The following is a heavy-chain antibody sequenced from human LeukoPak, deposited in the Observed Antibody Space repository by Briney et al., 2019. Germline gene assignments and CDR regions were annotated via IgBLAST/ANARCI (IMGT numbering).Heavy chain of an antibody. CDR3: AARLVGATSLDY. CDR1: GFTFSSYE. D-gene: IGHD1-26*01. Sequence: PGGSLRLSCAASGFTFSSYEMNWVRQAPGKGLEWVSYMKGRFTISRDNAKNSLYLQMNSLRAEDTVVYYCAARLVGATSLDYWGQGTLVTVSS. J-gene: IGHJ4*02. V-gene: IGHV3-48*03.